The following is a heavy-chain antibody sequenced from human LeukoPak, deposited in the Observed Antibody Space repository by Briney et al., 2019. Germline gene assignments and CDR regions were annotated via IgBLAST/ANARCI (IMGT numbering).Heavy chain of an antibody. Sequence: GGSLRLSCAASGFTFSTYWMHWVRQAPGNGLVWVSRINGDGGSRNYADSVKGRFTISRDNAKNTLYLQMSSLRVEDTAVYYCASASSHRTAAGGDYWGQGTLVTVST. CDR2: INGDGGSR. D-gene: IGHD6-13*01. CDR1: GFTFSTYW. CDR3: ASASSHRTAAGGDY. V-gene: IGHV3-74*01. J-gene: IGHJ4*02.